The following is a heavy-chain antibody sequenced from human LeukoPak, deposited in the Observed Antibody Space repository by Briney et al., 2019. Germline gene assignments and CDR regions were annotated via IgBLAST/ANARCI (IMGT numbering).Heavy chain of an antibody. CDR2: IIPIFGTA. CDR1: GGTFSSYA. V-gene: IGHV1-69*01. Sequence: SVKVSCKASGGTFSSYAISWVRQAPGQGLEWMGGIIPIFGTANYAQKFQGRVTITADASTSTAYMELSSLRSEDTAVYYCARASGTEGGYYYYYMDVWGKGTTVTVAS. J-gene: IGHJ6*03. D-gene: IGHD1-26*01. CDR3: ARASGTEGGYYYYYMDV.